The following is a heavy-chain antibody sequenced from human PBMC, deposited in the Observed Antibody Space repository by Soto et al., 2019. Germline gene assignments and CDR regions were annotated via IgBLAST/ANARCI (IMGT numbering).Heavy chain of an antibody. CDR3: ARASVMVRTESGAFDL. J-gene: IGHJ3*01. V-gene: IGHV1-69*01. CDR1: GGSFSRSV. CDR2: IIVAFGTA. Sequence: QLVQSGAEVKKPGSTVKVSCKASGGSFSRSVVSWVRQIPGQGPGWMGVIIVAFGTANFAPKFRGRVTITADESASTAYMELSSLKSEDTAVYYCARASVMVRTESGAFDLWGQATMVTVSS. D-gene: IGHD3-10*01.